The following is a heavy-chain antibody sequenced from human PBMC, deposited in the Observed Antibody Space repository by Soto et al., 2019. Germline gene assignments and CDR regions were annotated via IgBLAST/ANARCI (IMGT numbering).Heavy chain of an antibody. V-gene: IGHV3-21*01. Sequence: EVQLVESGGGLVKPGGSLRLSCAASGFTFSSYSMNWVRQAPGKGLEWVSSISSSSSYIYYADSVKGRFTISRDNAKNSRDLQMNGVRAEDTAGECCAVVVVTALDCWGQGSLVTVSS. D-gene: IGHD2-21*02. CDR1: GFTFSSYS. CDR2: ISSSSSYI. CDR3: AVVVVTALDC. J-gene: IGHJ4*02.